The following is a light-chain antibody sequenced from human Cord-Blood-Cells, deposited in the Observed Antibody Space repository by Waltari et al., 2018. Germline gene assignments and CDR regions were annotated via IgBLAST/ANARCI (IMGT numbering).Light chain of an antibody. CDR2: EGS. Sequence: QSALTQPASVSGSPGQSITISCTGTSSDVGSYNLVSWYQQHPGNAPKLMIYEGSKRPSGVSTRFSGSKAGNTASLTISGLQAEDEADYYCCSYAGSSTFHVVFGGGTKLTVL. J-gene: IGLJ2*01. CDR3: CSYAGSSTFHVV. V-gene: IGLV2-23*03. CDR1: SSDVGSYNL.